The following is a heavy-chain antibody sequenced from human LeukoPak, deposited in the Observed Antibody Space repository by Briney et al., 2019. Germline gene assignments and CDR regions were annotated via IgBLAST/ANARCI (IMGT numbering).Heavy chain of an antibody. Sequence: SETLSLTCTVSGGSVSSGSYYWSWIRQPPGKGLEWIGYIYYSGSTNYNPSLKSRVTISVDTSKNQFSLKPSSVTAADTAVYYCARVAVAFYYFDYWGQGTLVTVSS. CDR3: ARVAVAFYYFDY. D-gene: IGHD6-19*01. V-gene: IGHV4-61*01. CDR2: IYYSGST. J-gene: IGHJ4*02. CDR1: GGSVSSGSYY.